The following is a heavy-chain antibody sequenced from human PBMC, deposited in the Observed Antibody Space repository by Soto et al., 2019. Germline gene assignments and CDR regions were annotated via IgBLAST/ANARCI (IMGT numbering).Heavy chain of an antibody. CDR3: TRDRPQHGVGLTYYDFWSGYRPPDYYYGMDV. V-gene: IGHV3-49*03. J-gene: IGHJ6*02. CDR1: GFAFGDYA. D-gene: IGHD3-3*01. Sequence: GGSLRLSCTASGFAFGDYAMSWFRQAPGKGLEWVGFIRSKAYGGTTEYAASVKGRFTISRDDSKSIAYLQMNSLKTEDTAVYYCTRDRPQHGVGLTYYDFWSGYRPPDYYYGMDVWGQGTTVTVSS. CDR2: IRSKAYGGTT.